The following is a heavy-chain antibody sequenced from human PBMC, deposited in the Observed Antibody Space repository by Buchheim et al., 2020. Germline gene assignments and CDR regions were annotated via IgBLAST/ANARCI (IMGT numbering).Heavy chain of an antibody. V-gene: IGHV3-15*01. J-gene: IGHJ6*02. Sequence: EVQLVESGGGLVKPGGSLRLSCAASGFTFSNAWMSWVRQAPGKGLEWVGCINSKTDGGTTDYAAPVKGRFTISRDDSKNTLYLQMNSLKTEDTAVYYCTTESVLLEWSDYYGMDVWGQGTT. CDR1: GFTFSNAW. D-gene: IGHD3-3*01. CDR2: INSKTDGGTT. CDR3: TTESVLLEWSDYYGMDV.